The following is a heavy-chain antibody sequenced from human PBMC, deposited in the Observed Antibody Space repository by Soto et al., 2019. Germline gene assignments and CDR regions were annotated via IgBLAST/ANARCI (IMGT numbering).Heavy chain of an antibody. Sequence: SETLSLTCAVSGGSISSSNWWSWVRQPPGKGLEWIGEIYHSGSTNYNPSLKSRVTISVDKSKNQFSLKLSSVTAADTAVYYCARGGSSGWSTDFDYWGQGTLVTVSS. CDR2: IYHSGST. J-gene: IGHJ4*02. CDR1: GGSISSSNW. D-gene: IGHD6-19*01. CDR3: ARGGSSGWSTDFDY. V-gene: IGHV4-4*02.